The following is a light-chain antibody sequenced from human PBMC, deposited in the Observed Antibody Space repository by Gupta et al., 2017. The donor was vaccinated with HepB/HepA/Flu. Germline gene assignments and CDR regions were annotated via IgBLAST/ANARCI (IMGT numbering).Light chain of an antibody. V-gene: IGLV3-21*04. CDR2: YDS. Sequence: SYVLTQPPSVSVATGKTARITLWGNIIGSKSVHWYQQKPGQAPVLVIYYDSDRPSGMPERFSGSNSGNTATLTIIRVEAGDEADYYCQVYDSSSEHVVFGGGTKLTVL. CDR3: QVYDSSSEHVV. CDR1: IIGSKS. J-gene: IGLJ2*01.